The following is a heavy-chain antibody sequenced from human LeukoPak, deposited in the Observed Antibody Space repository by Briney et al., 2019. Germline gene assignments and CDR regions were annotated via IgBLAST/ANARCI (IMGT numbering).Heavy chain of an antibody. V-gene: IGHV4-59*01. D-gene: IGHD3-16*01. CDR3: ARIDYATFDC. J-gene: IGHJ4*02. CDR2: IYYSGST. Sequence: PSETLSLTCTVSGGSINSYYWSWIRQPPGRGLEWIEDIYYSGSTIYNPSLKSRVTISVDTSKNQFSLNLRSVTAADTAVYYCARIDYATFDCWGPGTLVTVSS. CDR1: GGSINSYY.